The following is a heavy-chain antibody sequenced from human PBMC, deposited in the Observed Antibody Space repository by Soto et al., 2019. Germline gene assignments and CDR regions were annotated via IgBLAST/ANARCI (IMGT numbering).Heavy chain of an antibody. CDR2: IYWDDDK. D-gene: IGHD3-22*01. Sequence: SGPTLVNPTQTLTLTCTFSGFSLSTSGVGVGWIRQPPGKALEWLALIYWDDDKRYSPSLKSRLTITKDTSKNQVVLTMTNMDPVDKATFFCAPTYYYDSSGYYLYYFDYWGQGTLVTVS. J-gene: IGHJ4*02. CDR1: GFSLSTSGVG. V-gene: IGHV2-5*02. CDR3: APTYYYDSSGYYLYYFDY.